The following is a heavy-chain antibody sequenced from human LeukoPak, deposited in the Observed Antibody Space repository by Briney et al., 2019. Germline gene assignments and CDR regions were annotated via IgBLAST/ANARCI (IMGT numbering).Heavy chain of an antibody. Sequence: SETLSLTCAVYGGSFSGYYWSWIRQPPGKGLEWIGKINHSGSTNYNPSLKSRVTISVDTSKNQFSLKLSSVTAADTAVYYCARGRTYYYDSSGYYYAAFDIWGQGTMVTVSS. CDR3: ARGRTYYYDSSGYYYAAFDI. V-gene: IGHV4-34*01. D-gene: IGHD3-22*01. J-gene: IGHJ3*02. CDR1: GGSFSGYY. CDR2: INHSGST.